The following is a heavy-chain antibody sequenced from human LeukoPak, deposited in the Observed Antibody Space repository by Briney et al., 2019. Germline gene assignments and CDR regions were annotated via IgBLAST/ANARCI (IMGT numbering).Heavy chain of an antibody. J-gene: IGHJ5*02. Sequence: SETLSLTCTVSGGSISSYYWSWIRQPPGKGLEWIGEINHSGSTNYNPSLKSRVTISVDTSKNQFSLKLTSVTAADTAVFYCARHGLTIAAPGRWFDPWGQGTLVTVSS. CDR1: GGSISSYY. CDR2: INHSGST. V-gene: IGHV4-34*01. D-gene: IGHD6-6*01. CDR3: ARHGLTIAAPGRWFDP.